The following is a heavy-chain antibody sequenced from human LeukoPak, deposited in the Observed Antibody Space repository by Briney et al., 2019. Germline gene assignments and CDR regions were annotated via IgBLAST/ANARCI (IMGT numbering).Heavy chain of an antibody. V-gene: IGHV1-18*01. CDR3: ARHRLGGHYRSGDWYFDP. CDR1: GYKFTDYG. J-gene: IGHJ2*01. D-gene: IGHD2-21*02. CDR2: VSPFNGNT. Sequence: GASVKVSCKASGYKFTDYGISWVRQAPGQGLEWMGWVSPFNGNTHYAQNFQGKVTMATDTSTTTAYMELRSLRSDDTAVYYCARHRLGGHYRSGDWYFDPWGRGTLVTVSS.